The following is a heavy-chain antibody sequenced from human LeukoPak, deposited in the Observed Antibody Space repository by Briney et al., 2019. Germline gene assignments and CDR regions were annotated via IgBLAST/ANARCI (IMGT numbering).Heavy chain of an antibody. Sequence: PGGSLRLSCAASGFTFSSYAMSWVRQAPGKGLEWVGRIKSKTDGGTTDYAAPVTGRFTISRDDSSNTLYLQMNSLKTEDTAVYYCAKNFWVITVTAYFDYWGQGTLVTVSS. J-gene: IGHJ4*02. V-gene: IGHV3-15*01. CDR1: GFTFSSYA. D-gene: IGHD5-18*01. CDR2: IKSKTDGGTT. CDR3: AKNFWVITVTAYFDY.